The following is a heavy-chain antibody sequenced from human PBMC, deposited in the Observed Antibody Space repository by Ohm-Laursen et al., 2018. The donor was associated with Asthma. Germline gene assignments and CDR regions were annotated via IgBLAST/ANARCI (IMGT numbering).Heavy chain of an antibody. V-gene: IGHV3-30-3*01. Sequence: SLRLSCTASGFTFRSFAMSWVRQAPGKGLEWVAVISYDGSNKYYADSVKGRFTISRDNSKNTLYLQMNSLRAEDTAVYYCARASGGYYIDYWGQGTLVTVSS. CDR1: GFTFRSFA. CDR2: ISYDGSNK. D-gene: IGHD1-26*01. J-gene: IGHJ4*02. CDR3: ARASGGYYIDY.